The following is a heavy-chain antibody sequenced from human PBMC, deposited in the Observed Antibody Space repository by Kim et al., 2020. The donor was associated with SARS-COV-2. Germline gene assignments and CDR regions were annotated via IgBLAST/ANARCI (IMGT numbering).Heavy chain of an antibody. CDR3: ARGQGLITMIGGVVGAFDC. D-gene: IGHD3-22*01. Sequence: SETLSLTCTVSGGSISSGGYYWSWIRQHPGKGLEWIGYIYYSGSTYYNPSLKSRVTISVDTSKNQFSLKLSSVTAADTAVYYCARGQGLITMIGGVVGAFDCWGQGTLVTVSS. J-gene: IGHJ4*02. CDR1: GGSISSGGYY. V-gene: IGHV4-31*03. CDR2: IYYSGST.